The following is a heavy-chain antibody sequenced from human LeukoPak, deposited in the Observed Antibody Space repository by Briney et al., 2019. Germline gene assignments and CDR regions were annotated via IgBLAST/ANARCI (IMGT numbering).Heavy chain of an antibody. CDR1: GGSMSRFY. J-gene: IGHJ4*02. Sequence: SETLSLTCTVSGGSMSRFYWDWIRQPAGRGLQWIGRIYTSGVTNYNPSLKSRVIMSVDTSKNQFSLKLSSVTAADTAVYYCAREWTSGYGSGYPYYFDYWGPGTLVTVSS. V-gene: IGHV4-4*07. CDR2: IYTSGVT. D-gene: IGHD2-15*01. CDR3: AREWTSGYGSGYPYYFDY.